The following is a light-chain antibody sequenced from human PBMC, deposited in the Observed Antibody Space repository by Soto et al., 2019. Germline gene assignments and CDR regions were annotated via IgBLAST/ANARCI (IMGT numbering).Light chain of an antibody. CDR2: DAS. CDR3: QHRSNWPG. J-gene: IGKJ4*02. V-gene: IGKV3-11*01. CDR1: QSVSSY. Sequence: EIVLTQSPATLSLSPGERATLSCRASQSVSSYLAWYQQKPGQAPRLLIYDASNRATGIPARFSGSGSGTDFTLPSSSLEPEDIAINYCQHRSNWPGLGGGTKVEIK.